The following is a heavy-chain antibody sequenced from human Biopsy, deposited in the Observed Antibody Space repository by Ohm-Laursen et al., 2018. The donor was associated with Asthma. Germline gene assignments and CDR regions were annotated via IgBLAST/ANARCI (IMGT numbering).Heavy chain of an antibody. D-gene: IGHD7-27*01. CDR3: ARHWDWGSFFDY. CDR1: PGSINDYY. CDR2: AHSSGST. V-gene: IGHV4-59*08. Sequence: DTLSLTRTVSPGSINDYYWNWIRQFPGKGLEWIGYAHSSGSTRFNPSLKSRVTVSVDTSVDQVSLKLRSVTAADTAVYYCARHWDWGSFFDYWGQGTPVTVSS. J-gene: IGHJ4*02.